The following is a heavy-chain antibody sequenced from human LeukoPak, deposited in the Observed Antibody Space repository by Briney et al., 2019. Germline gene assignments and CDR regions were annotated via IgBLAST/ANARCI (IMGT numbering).Heavy chain of an antibody. CDR3: AKSREPIVGPTAGFDF. CDR1: GFTFSSYG. J-gene: IGHJ4*02. D-gene: IGHD1-26*01. CDR2: ISYDGSNK. V-gene: IGHV3-30*18. Sequence: GGSLRLSCAASGFTFSSYGMNWVRQTPGKGLEWVAVISYDGSNKYYADSVKGRFTISRDNSKKTLYLQMNSLSPEDTAVYYCAKSREPIVGPTAGFDFWGQGTLVTVSS.